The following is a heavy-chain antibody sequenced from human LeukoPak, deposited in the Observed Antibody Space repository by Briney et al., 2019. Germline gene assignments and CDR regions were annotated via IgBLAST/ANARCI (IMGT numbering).Heavy chain of an antibody. CDR1: GGSFSGYY. D-gene: IGHD5-18*01. V-gene: IGHV4-34*01. CDR3: ARAPRYSYGYRVPNGMDV. CDR2: INHSGST. Sequence: SETLSLTCAVYGGSFSGYYWSWIRQPPGKGLEWIGEINHSGSTNYNPSLKSRVTISVDTSKNQFSLKLGSVTAADTAVYYCARAPRYSYGYRVPNGMDVWGQGTTVTVSS. J-gene: IGHJ6*02.